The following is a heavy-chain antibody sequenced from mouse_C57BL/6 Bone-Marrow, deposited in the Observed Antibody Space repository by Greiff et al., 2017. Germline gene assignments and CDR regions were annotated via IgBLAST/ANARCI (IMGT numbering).Heavy chain of an antibody. D-gene: IGHD2-1*01. CDR1: GFTFSDYG. Sequence: EVKLAESGGGLVKPGGSLKLSCAASGFTFSDYGMHWVRQAPEKGLEWVAYISSGSSTIYYADTVKGRFTISRDNAKNTLFLQMTSLRSEDTAMYYCARIYYGNYGYFDYWGQGTTLTVSS. V-gene: IGHV5-17*01. CDR2: ISSGSSTI. J-gene: IGHJ2*01. CDR3: ARIYYGNYGYFDY.